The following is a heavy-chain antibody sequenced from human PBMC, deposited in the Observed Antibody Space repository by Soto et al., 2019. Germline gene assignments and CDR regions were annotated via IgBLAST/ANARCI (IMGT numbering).Heavy chain of an antibody. CDR1: GGTFSTYA. CDR2: IIPLFGTA. D-gene: IGHD3-22*01. CDR3: ARGVHYDSSGYYYLY. V-gene: IGHV1-69*13. Sequence: GASVKVSFKASGGTFSTYAIDWVRQVPGQGLEWMGGIIPLFGTAKYAQNFQGRITITADESTNTAYMELRSLGSQDTAVYYCARGVHYDSSGYYYLYWGQGTLVTVSS. J-gene: IGHJ4*02.